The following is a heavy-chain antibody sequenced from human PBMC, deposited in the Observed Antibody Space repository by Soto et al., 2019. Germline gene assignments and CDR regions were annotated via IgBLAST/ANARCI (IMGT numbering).Heavy chain of an antibody. CDR1: GFTFSSYA. V-gene: IGHV3-23*01. J-gene: IGHJ4*02. Sequence: LRLSCAAPGFTFSSYAMSWVRQAPWKGLEWVSAISGSGGSTYYADSVKGRFTISRDNSKNTLYLQMNSLRAEDTAVYYCAKDVYSSGWYDGGFDYWGQGTLVTVSS. D-gene: IGHD6-19*01. CDR3: AKDVYSSGWYDGGFDY. CDR2: ISGSGGST.